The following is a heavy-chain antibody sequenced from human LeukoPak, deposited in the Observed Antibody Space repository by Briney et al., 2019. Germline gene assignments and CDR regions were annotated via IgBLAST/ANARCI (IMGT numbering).Heavy chain of an antibody. V-gene: IGHV3-33*01. CDR3: ARSITMVRGVEKPDY. J-gene: IGHJ4*02. D-gene: IGHD3-10*01. Sequence: PGGSLRLSCAASGFTFSSYGMHWVRQAPGKGLEWVAVIWYDGSNKYYADSVKGRFTISRDNSKNTLYRQMNSPRAEDTAVYYCARSITMVRGVEKPDYWGQGTLVTVSS. CDR1: GFTFSSYG. CDR2: IWYDGSNK.